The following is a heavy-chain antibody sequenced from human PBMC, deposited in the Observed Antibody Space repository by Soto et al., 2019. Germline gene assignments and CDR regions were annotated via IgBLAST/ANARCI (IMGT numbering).Heavy chain of an antibody. CDR2: IMRDGSGT. CDR3: ARSRGAGGVEYHMAV. V-gene: IGHV3-74*01. D-gene: IGHD3-16*01. Sequence: EVQLVESGGGLVQPGGSLRLSCAASGFTFSSYWMHWVRQGPGEGLVWVSRIMRDGSGTTYADSVKGRFTISRDNAKNTLYLQMNSQRAEDTAVYHCARSRGAGGVEYHMAVWGQGTTVTVSS. CDR1: GFTFSSYW. J-gene: IGHJ6*02.